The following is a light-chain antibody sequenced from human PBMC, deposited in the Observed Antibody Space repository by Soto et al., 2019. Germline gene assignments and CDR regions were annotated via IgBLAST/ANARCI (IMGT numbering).Light chain of an antibody. V-gene: IGKV2-28*01. CDR3: RQALQTPRT. CDR1: QSLLHSNGYNY. CDR2: LGS. J-gene: IGKJ2*02. Sequence: DIVMTQSPLSLPVTPGEPASISCRSSQSLLHSNGYNYLDWYLQKPGQSPQLLTYLGSNRASGVPDRFSVSGSGTDFTLKISRVEAEDVGVYYCRQALQTPRTFGQGTKREIK.